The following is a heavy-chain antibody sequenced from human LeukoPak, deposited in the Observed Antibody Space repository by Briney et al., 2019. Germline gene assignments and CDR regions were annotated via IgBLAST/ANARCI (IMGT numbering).Heavy chain of an antibody. J-gene: IGHJ6*02. CDR2: ISAYNGNT. CDR1: GYTFTSYG. CDR3: ARDLTSHDSSGYYFYYNGMDV. V-gene: IGHV1-18*01. Sequence: EASVTVSCKASGYTFTSYGISWVRQAPGQGLEWMGWISAYNGNTNYAQKVQGRVTMTADTSTSTANMELRSLRSEDTAVYYCARDLTSHDSSGYYFYYNGMDVWGQGTTVSVSS. D-gene: IGHD3-22*01.